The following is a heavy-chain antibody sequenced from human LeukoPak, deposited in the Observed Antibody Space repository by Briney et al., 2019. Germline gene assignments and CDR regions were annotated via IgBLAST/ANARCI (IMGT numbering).Heavy chain of an antibody. CDR1: GFTFSSHS. CDR3: AKGTYYYGMDV. V-gene: IGHV3-23*01. Sequence: PGGSLRLSCAGFGFTFSSHSMSWVRQAPGKGLEWVSAISGSGGSTYYADSVKGRFTISRDNSKNTLYLQMNSLRAEDTAVYYCAKGTYYYGMDVWGQGTTVTVSS. J-gene: IGHJ6*02. CDR2: ISGSGGST.